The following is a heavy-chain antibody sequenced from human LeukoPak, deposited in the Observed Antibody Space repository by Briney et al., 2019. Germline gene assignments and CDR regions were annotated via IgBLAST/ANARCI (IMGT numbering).Heavy chain of an antibody. CDR3: ARSASIAVAGTY. J-gene: IGHJ4*02. Sequence: ASVKVSCKASGYTFTSYGISWVRQAPGQGLEWMGWISAYNGNTNYAQKLQDRVTMTTDTSTSTAYMELRSLRSDDTAVYYCARSASIAVAGTYWGQGTLVTVSS. V-gene: IGHV1-18*01. D-gene: IGHD6-19*01. CDR2: ISAYNGNT. CDR1: GYTFTSYG.